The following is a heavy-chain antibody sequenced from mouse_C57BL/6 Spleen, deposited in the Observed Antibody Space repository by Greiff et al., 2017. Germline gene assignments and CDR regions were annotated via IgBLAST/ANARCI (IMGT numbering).Heavy chain of an antibody. CDR3: ARDYGSSYGWFAY. V-gene: IGHV1-26*01. J-gene: IGHJ3*01. CDR1: GYTFTDYY. CDR2: INPNNGGT. D-gene: IGHD1-1*01. Sequence: EVKLQQSGPELVKPGASVKISCKASGYTFTDYYMNWVKQSHGKSLEWIGDINPNNGGTSYNQKLKGKATLTVDKSSSTAYMELRSLTSEDSAVYYCARDYGSSYGWFAYWGQGTLVTVSA.